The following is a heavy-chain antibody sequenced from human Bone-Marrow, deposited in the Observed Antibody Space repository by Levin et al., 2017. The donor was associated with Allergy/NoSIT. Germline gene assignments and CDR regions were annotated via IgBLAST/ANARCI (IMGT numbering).Heavy chain of an antibody. J-gene: IGHJ6*02. CDR1: DGSFSGYY. V-gene: IGHV4-34*12. CDR3: ARRPDSSGYYLGYYYYGLDV. Sequence: SETLSLTCGVYDGSFSGYYWSWIRQAPGKGLEWIGEIIHSGSTKYNPSLTSRVTISVDTSKNQISLNLTSVTAADTAVYYCARRPDSSGYYLGYYYYGLDVWGQGTTVTVSS. D-gene: IGHD3-22*01. CDR2: IIHSGST.